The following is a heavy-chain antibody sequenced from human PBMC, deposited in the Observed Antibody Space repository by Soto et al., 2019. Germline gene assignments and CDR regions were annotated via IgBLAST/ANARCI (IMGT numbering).Heavy chain of an antibody. J-gene: IGHJ5*02. CDR2: IYYSGST. CDR1: TVSISSYY. Sequence: PSETLSLTSPVSTVSISSYYWSWIRQPPGKGLEWIGHIYYSGSTNYNPSLKSRVTVSVDTSKNQFSLRLSSVTAAGTAVYYCARVGGINWFDPWGQGTLVTV. V-gene: IGHV4-59*12. D-gene: IGHD3-16*01. CDR3: ARVGGINWFDP.